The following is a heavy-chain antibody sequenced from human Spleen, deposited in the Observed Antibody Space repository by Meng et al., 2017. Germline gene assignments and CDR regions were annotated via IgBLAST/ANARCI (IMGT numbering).Heavy chain of an antibody. J-gene: IGHJ4*02. V-gene: IGHV1-18*01. CDR2: ISAYNGNT. Sequence: ASVKVSCKASGYTFTSYGISWVRQAPGQGLEWMGWISAYNGNTNYAQKLQGRVTMTTDTSTSTAYVELRSLRSDDTAVYYCARESRYSSSWYEPFDYWGQGTLVTVSS. D-gene: IGHD6-13*01. CDR1: GYTFTSYG. CDR3: ARESRYSSSWYEPFDY.